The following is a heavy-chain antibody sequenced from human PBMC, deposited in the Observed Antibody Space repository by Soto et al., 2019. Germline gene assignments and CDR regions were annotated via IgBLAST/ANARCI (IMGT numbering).Heavy chain of an antibody. V-gene: IGHV1-69*06. CDR3: ATGGDCSSTSCYSHGY. Sequence: SVKVSCKASGGTFSSYSISWVRRAPGQGLEWMGGIIPIFGTANYAQKFQGRVTITADKSTSTAYMELSSLRSEDTAVYYCATGGDCSSTSCYSHGYWGQGTLVTVS. J-gene: IGHJ4*02. CDR1: GGTFSSYS. CDR2: IIPIFGTA. D-gene: IGHD2-2*01.